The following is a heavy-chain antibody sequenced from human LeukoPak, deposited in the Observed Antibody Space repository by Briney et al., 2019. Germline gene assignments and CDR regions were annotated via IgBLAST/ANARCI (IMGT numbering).Heavy chain of an antibody. J-gene: IGHJ4*02. CDR1: RFTFSNYW. D-gene: IGHD6-19*01. Sequence: GGSLRLSCAASRFTFSNYWMSWVRQAPGKGLEWVANIKQDGSEKYYVDSVKGRFTISRDNAKNSLFLQLNSLRVEDTAVFYCARAELGSSGWLNCWGQGSLVTVSS. CDR3: ARAELGSSGWLNC. CDR2: IKQDGSEK. V-gene: IGHV3-7*01.